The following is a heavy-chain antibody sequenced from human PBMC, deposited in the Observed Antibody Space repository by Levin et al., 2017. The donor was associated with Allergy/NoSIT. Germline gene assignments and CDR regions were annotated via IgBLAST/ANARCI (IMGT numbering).Heavy chain of an antibody. CDR3: ARDKNGGSGWWFYFDY. J-gene: IGHJ4*02. D-gene: IGHD6-19*01. V-gene: IGHV3-30-3*01. CDR1: GFTFSSYA. Sequence: GESLKISCAASGFTFSSYAMHWVRQAPGKGLEWVAVISYDGSNKYYADSVKGRFTISRDNSKNTLYLQMNSLRAEDTAVYYCARDKNGGSGWWFYFDYWGQGTLVTVSS. CDR2: ISYDGSNK.